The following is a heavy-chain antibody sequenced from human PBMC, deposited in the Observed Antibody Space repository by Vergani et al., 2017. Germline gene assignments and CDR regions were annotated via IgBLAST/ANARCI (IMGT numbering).Heavy chain of an antibody. J-gene: IGHJ5*02. CDR1: GGSISSYY. D-gene: IGHD1-26*01. CDR3: ARDNYSGSYSSWFDP. Sequence: QVQLQESGPGLVKPSETLSLTCTVSGGSISSYYWSWIRQPPGKGLEWIGYIYYSGSTNYNPSLKSRVTISVETSKNQFSLKLSAVTAADTAVYYCARDNYSGSYSSWFDPWGKGTLVTVSS. CDR2: IYYSGST. V-gene: IGHV4-59*01.